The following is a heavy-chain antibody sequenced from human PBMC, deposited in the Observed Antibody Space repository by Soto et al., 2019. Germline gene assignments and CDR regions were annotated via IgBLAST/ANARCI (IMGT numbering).Heavy chain of an antibody. Sequence: GGSLRLSCAASGFTFSSYAMSWVRQAPGKGLEWVSAISGSGGSTYYADSVKGRFTISRDNSKNTLYLQMNSLRAEDTAVYYCAKDLPQTSTYCTNAVCPGSYYYMDVWGKGTTVTVSS. CDR1: GFTFSSYA. D-gene: IGHD2-8*01. CDR2: ISGSGGST. CDR3: AKDLPQTSTYCTNAVCPGSYYYMDV. V-gene: IGHV3-23*01. J-gene: IGHJ6*03.